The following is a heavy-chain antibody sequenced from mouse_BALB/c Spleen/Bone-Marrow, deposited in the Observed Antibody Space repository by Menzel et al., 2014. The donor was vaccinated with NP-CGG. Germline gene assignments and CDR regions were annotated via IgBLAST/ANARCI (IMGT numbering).Heavy chain of an antibody. CDR3: ARGGRYDGAWFAY. CDR2: INPYNDGT. CDR1: GYTFTSYV. V-gene: IGHV1-14*01. D-gene: IGHD2-14*01. Sequence: VQLQQSGPELVKPGASVKMSCKASGYTFTSYVMHWVKQKPGQGLEWIGYINPYNDGTKYNEKFKGKATLTSDKSSSTAYMELSSLTSEDSAVYYCARGGRYDGAWFAYWDQGTLVTVSA. J-gene: IGHJ3*01.